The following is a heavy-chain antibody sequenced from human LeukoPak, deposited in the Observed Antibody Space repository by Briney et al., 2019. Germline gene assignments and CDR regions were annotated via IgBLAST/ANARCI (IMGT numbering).Heavy chain of an antibody. CDR1: GGSISSGDYY. CDR2: VYYSGST. J-gene: IGHJ4*02. CDR3: ARVGGDYGDYVIER. V-gene: IGHV4-30-4*01. Sequence: SETLSLTCTVSGGSISSGDYYWSWIRQPPGKGLEWIGYVYYSGSTYYNPSLKSRVTISVDTSKNQFSLKLSSVTAADTAVYYCARVGGDYGDYVIERWGQGTLVTVSS. D-gene: IGHD4-17*01.